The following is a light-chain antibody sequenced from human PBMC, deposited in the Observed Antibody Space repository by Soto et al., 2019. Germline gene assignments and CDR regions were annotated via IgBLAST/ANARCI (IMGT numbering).Light chain of an antibody. CDR3: QQYDNLFFI. CDR1: QDISNY. J-gene: IGKJ4*01. CDR2: DVF. Sequence: DIQMTQSPSSLSASVGDRVIITCQASQDISNYLNWYQKKAGKAPKLLIYDVFNLEAGVPSRFSGIGSGSDFPPTITSLQPEDISPYYDQQYDNLFFIFGRGTRVEIK. V-gene: IGKV1-33*01.